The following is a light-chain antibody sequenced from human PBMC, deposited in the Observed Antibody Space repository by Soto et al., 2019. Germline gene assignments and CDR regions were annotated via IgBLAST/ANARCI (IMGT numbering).Light chain of an antibody. CDR2: WAS. Sequence: DIVMTQSPDSLAVSLGERATINCKSSQSVFYSSNNKNYLAWYQQKPGQPPKLLIYWASTRESGVPDRFRGIGSWTDFTLTISSLQAEDVAVYYCQQYYSLPLTFGPGTKV. CDR3: QQYYSLPLT. J-gene: IGKJ3*01. CDR1: QSVFYSSNNKNY. V-gene: IGKV4-1*01.